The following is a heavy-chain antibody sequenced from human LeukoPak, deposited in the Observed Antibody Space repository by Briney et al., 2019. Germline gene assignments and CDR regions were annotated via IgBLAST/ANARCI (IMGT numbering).Heavy chain of an antibody. CDR2: ITNSDGSI. J-gene: IGHJ4*02. D-gene: IGHD6-13*01. Sequence: PGGSLRLSCAASGFSFSDYYMSWIRQAPGKGLEWISYITNSDGSIYYADSVKGRFTISRDNARNSLYLQMNSLRAEDTAVYYCARLGIITAAGSNDYWGQGTLVTVSS. CDR3: ARLGIITAAGSNDY. V-gene: IGHV3-11*01. CDR1: GFSFSDYY.